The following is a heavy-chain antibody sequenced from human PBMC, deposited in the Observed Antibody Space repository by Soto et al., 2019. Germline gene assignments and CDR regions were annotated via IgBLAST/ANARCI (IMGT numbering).Heavy chain of an antibody. CDR2: ISGSGGST. CDR3: AKRKGLRLGELSFFDY. D-gene: IGHD3-16*02. V-gene: IGHV3-23*01. J-gene: IGHJ4*02. Sequence: GGSLRLSCAASGFTFSSYAMSWVRQAPGKGLEWVSAISGSGGSTYYADSVKGRFTISRDNSKNTLYLQMNSLRAEDTAVYYCAKRKGLRLGELSFFDYWGQGTLVTVSS. CDR1: GFTFSSYA.